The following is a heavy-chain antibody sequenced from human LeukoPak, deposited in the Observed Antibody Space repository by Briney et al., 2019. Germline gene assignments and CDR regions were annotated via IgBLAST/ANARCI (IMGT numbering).Heavy chain of an antibody. Sequence: GGSLGLSCVGSGFTFRSHWVNWVRQSPRKGLEWVANIKPDGIDKYYVDSARGRFTVSRDNAKNSAFLQMNSLRAEDTAIYYCATISAQTFDIWGQGTLVSVSS. D-gene: IGHD5-24*01. V-gene: IGHV3-7*01. CDR3: ATISAQTFDI. CDR1: GFTFRSHW. J-gene: IGHJ3*02. CDR2: IKPDGIDK.